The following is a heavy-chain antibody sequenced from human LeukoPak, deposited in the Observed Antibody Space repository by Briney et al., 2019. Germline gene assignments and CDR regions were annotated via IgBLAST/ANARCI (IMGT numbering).Heavy chain of an antibody. Sequence: ASVKVSCKASGYIFTRYGISWVRQAPGQGPGWMGWISANKGNTNYAQKLQGRVTMTTDTSTSTAYMELRSLRSDDTVVYYCARDRCSRTSCYCFYWGQGTLVTLSS. V-gene: IGHV1-18*04. CDR1: GYIFTRYG. CDR3: ARDRCSRTSCYCFY. D-gene: IGHD2-2*01. CDR2: ISANKGNT. J-gene: IGHJ4*02.